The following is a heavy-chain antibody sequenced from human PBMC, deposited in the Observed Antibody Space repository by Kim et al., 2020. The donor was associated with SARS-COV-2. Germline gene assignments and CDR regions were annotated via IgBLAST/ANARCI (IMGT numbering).Heavy chain of an antibody. Sequence: GGSLRLSCAASGFTFSSYSMNWVRQVSGKGLEWVSYISSSISSSSSAIYYADSVKGRFTLSRDNAKNSLYLQMNSLRDVDTAIYYCARTVRGYMFDSWGQGTLVLVSS. CDR1: GFTFSSYS. J-gene: IGHJ4*02. V-gene: IGHV3-48*02. CDR2: ISSSISSSSSAI. D-gene: IGHD5-12*01. CDR3: ARTVRGYMFDS.